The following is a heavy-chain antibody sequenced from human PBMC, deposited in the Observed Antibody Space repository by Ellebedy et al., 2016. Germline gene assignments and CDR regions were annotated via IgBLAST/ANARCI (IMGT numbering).Heavy chain of an antibody. Sequence: GESLKISXAASGFTFSSYAMSWVRQAPGKGLEWVSAISGSGGSTYYADSVKGRFTISRDNSKNTLYLQMNSLRAEDTAVYYCAASPVGATIKGYYFDYWGQGTLVTVSS. CDR3: AASPVGATIKGYYFDY. V-gene: IGHV3-23*01. J-gene: IGHJ4*02. CDR2: ISGSGGST. D-gene: IGHD1-26*01. CDR1: GFTFSSYA.